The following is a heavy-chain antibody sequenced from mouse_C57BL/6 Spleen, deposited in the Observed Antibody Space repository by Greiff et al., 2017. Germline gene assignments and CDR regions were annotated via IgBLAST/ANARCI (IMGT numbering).Heavy chain of an antibody. CDR1: GYAFSSYW. Sequence: VQLQQSGAELVKPGASVKISCKASGYAFSSYWMNWVKQRPGKGLEWIGQIYPGDGDTNYNGKFKGKATLTAEKSSSTAYMQLSSLTSEDTAVYFCARWDYYGSSPYYAFDDWGQGTSVTVSS. D-gene: IGHD1-1*01. CDR2: IYPGDGDT. V-gene: IGHV1-80*01. CDR3: ARWDYYGSSPYYAFDD. J-gene: IGHJ4*01.